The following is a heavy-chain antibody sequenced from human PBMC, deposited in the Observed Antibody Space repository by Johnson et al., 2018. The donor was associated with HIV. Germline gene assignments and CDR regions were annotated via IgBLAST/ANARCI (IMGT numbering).Heavy chain of an antibody. CDR2: IGTAGDT. CDR3: ARVYLSSNWYSYDAFDI. CDR1: GFTLSSYD. Sequence: VKLVESGGGLVQPGGSLRLSCAASGFTLSSYDMHWVRQATGKGLEWVSVIGTAGDTYYPGSVKGRFTISRDNAKNSLYLQMNSLRAEDTAVYYCARVYLSSNWYSYDAFDIWGQGTMVTVS. J-gene: IGHJ3*02. V-gene: IGHV3-13*01. D-gene: IGHD6-13*01.